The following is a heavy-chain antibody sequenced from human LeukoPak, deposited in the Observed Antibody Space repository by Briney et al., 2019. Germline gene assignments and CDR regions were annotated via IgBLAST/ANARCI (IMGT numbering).Heavy chain of an antibody. D-gene: IGHD3-10*01. Sequence: GGSLRLSCAASGFTFSSYWMSWVRQAPGKGLEWVANIKQDGSEKYYVDSVKGRFTISRDNAKNSLYLQMNTLRAEDTAVYYRARDRFGGYPFYYYGMDVWGQGTTVTVSS. V-gene: IGHV3-7*01. CDR1: GFTFSSYW. J-gene: IGHJ6*02. CDR2: IKQDGSEK. CDR3: ARDRFGGYPFYYYGMDV.